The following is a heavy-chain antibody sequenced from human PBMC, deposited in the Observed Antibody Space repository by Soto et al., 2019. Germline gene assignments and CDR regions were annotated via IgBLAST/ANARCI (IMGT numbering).Heavy chain of an antibody. J-gene: IGHJ6*02. V-gene: IGHV4-31*03. D-gene: IGHD6-13*01. CDR2: IYYSGST. CDR3: ASQQLVHYYYGMDV. Sequence: LSLTCTVSGGSISSSYWSWIRQHPGKGLEWIGYIYYSGSTYYNPSLKSRVTISVDTSKNQFSLKLSSVTAADTAVYYCASQQLVHYYYGMDVWGQGTTVTVSS. CDR1: GGSISSSY.